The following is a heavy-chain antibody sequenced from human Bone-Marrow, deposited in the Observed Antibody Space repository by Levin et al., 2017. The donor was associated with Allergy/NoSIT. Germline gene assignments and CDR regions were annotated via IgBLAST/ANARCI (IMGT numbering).Heavy chain of an antibody. J-gene: IGHJ3*02. CDR1: GYSFTSYW. CDR2: IYPGDSDT. Sequence: GESLKISCKGSGYSFTSYWIGWVRQMPGKGLEWMGIIYPGDSDTRYSPSFQGQVTILADKSISTAYLQWSSLKASDTAMYYCASTYCSSTSCYSPSNAFDIWGQGTMVTVSS. D-gene: IGHD2-2*01. CDR3: ASTYCSSTSCYSPSNAFDI. V-gene: IGHV5-51*01.